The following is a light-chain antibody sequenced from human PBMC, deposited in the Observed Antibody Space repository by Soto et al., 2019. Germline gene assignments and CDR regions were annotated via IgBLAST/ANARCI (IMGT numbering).Light chain of an antibody. CDR2: DAS. CDR1: QDIRNN. Sequence: DIQMTQYPSSLYTSVGDSVAITCQASQDIRNNLNWYQQKQGKAPKPLIYDASNLETGVPSRFSGSGSGTEVTLTSSSRQPEDVATYYCQQFDERPRTLGQGTKLEIQ. CDR3: QQFDERPRT. V-gene: IGKV1-33*01. J-gene: IGKJ2*01.